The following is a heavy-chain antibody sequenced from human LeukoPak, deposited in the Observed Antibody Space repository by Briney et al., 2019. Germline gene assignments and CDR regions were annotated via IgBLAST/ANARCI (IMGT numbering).Heavy chain of an antibody. Sequence: GESLKISCRVSGYSFTTYWIGWVRQVPGKGLEWMGIIYPGDSDTRYSPSFQGQVTISADKSISTAYLQWSSLKASDTAMYYCARRWELYYFDYWGQGTLVTVSS. V-gene: IGHV5-51*01. CDR2: IYPGDSDT. J-gene: IGHJ4*02. CDR1: GYSFTTYW. D-gene: IGHD1-26*01. CDR3: ARRWELYYFDY.